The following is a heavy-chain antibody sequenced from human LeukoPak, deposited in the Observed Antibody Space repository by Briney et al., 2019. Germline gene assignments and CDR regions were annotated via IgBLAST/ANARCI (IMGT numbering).Heavy chain of an antibody. Sequence: PGGSLRLSCAASGFTFSTYSMNWVRQAPGKGLEWVSFIDTSASYKYYGESMKGRFTISRDNAKKSLYLQMNGLRADDTAVYYCARGRSITLLRGVAMSDGFDIWAKGQWSPSLQ. J-gene: IGHJ3*02. D-gene: IGHD3-10*01. V-gene: IGHV3-21*01. CDR3: ARGRSITLLRGVAMSDGFDI. CDR1: GFTFSTYS. CDR2: IDTSASYK.